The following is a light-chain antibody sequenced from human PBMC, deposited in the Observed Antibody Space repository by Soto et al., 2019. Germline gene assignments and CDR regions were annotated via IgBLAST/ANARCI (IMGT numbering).Light chain of an antibody. J-gene: IGLJ2*01. V-gene: IGLV2-11*01. Sequence: QSALTQPRSVSGSPGQSVTISCTGTSSDVGGYNYVSWYQQHPGKLPKLMIYDVTQRPSGVPDRFSGSKSGNTASLIISGREAEDEGDYYCCSYAGSYTVVFGGGTKVTVL. CDR2: DVT. CDR3: CSYAGSYTVV. CDR1: SSDVGGYNY.